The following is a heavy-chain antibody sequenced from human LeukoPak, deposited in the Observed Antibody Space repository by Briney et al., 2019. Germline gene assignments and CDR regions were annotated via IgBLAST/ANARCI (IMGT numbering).Heavy chain of an antibody. Sequence: GGSLRLSCAASGFTFSSYGMHWVRQAPGKGLEWVAFIRYDGSNKYYADSVKGRFTISRDNSKNTLYLQMNSLRAEDTAVYYCAKGGIVGATFVDYFDYWGQGTLVTVSS. D-gene: IGHD1-26*01. CDR2: IRYDGSNK. V-gene: IGHV3-30*02. J-gene: IGHJ4*02. CDR1: GFTFSSYG. CDR3: AKGGIVGATFVDYFDY.